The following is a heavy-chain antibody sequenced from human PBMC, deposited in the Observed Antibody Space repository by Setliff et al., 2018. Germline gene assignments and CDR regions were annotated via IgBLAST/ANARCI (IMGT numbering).Heavy chain of an antibody. Sequence: PGGSLRLSCAASGFTLNNYAMHWVRQAPGKGLEYVSAISSNGGSTYYADSVKGRFTISRDNAKNSLYLQMNSLRAEDTAVYYCARDHAYGSRFYYYYYGMDVWGQGTTVTVSS. V-gene: IGHV3-64*04. J-gene: IGHJ6*02. CDR3: ARDHAYGSRFYYYYYGMDV. CDR1: GFTLNNYA. CDR2: ISSNGGST. D-gene: IGHD3-10*01.